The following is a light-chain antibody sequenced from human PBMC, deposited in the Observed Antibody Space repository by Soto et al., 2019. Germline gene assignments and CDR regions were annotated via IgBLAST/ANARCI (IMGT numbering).Light chain of an antibody. V-gene: IGLV2-11*01. Sequence: QSALTQPRSVSGSPGQSVTISCTGTSSNVGGYTYVSWYQQHPGIAPQLIIYDVTKRPSGVPDRFSGSKSGNTASLTSSGLQAEDEADYYCCSYAGSYSWVFGGGTKVTVL. CDR3: CSYAGSYSWV. J-gene: IGLJ3*02. CDR1: SSNVGGYTY. CDR2: DVT.